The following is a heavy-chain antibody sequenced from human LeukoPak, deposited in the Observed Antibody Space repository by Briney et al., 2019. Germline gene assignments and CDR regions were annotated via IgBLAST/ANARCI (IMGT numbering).Heavy chain of an antibody. CDR1: GYTVSELS. CDR2: FDVAETDT. J-gene: IGHJ4*02. D-gene: IGHD3-3*01. CDR3: SSSGVEEWQGLHF. V-gene: IGHV1-24*01. Sequence: ASVKVSCKVSGYTVSELSMHWVRQAHGKGLEWMGGFDVAETDTIYAQKFQGRVTMTEDTSSDTAYMGLNSLTSEDTAVYYCSSSGVEEWQGLHFWGQGTLVTVSS.